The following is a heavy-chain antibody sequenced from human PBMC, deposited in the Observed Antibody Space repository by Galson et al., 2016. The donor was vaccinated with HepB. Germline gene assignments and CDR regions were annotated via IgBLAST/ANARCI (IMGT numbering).Heavy chain of an antibody. Sequence: SLRLSCAASGFTFSDHYVDWVRQAPGKGLEWLGRSRDKAANYRTQYAASGKGRFIISGDESRKSRYLQMYSLNTEATAVYYCARIHYDGSIFHPFDCWGQGTLVTVSS. CDR3: ARIHYDGSIFHPFDC. CDR1: GFTFSDHY. V-gene: IGHV3-72*01. J-gene: IGHJ4*02. CDR2: SRDKAANYRT. D-gene: IGHD3-22*01.